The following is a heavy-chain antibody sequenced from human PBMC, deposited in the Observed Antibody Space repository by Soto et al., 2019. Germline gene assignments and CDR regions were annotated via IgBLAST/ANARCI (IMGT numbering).Heavy chain of an antibody. CDR2: IYYSGST. CDR3: ASRRAGDYEDTDY. D-gene: IGHD3-16*01. V-gene: IGHV4-31*03. J-gene: IGHJ4*02. Sequence: QVQLQESGPGLVKPSQTLCLTCTVSGGSISSGGYYWSWIRQHPGKGLEWIGYIYYSGSTYYNPSLKSRVTISVDTSKNQFSLKLSSVTAADTAVYYCASRRAGDYEDTDYWGQGTLVTVSS. CDR1: GGSISSGGYY.